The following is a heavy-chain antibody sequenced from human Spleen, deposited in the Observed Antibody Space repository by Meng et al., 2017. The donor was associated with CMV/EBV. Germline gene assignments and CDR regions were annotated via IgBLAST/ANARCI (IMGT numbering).Heavy chain of an antibody. D-gene: IGHD2-21*02. CDR1: GFTFSSYA. Sequence: GESLKISCAASGFTFSSYAMHWVRQAPGKGLEWVAVISYDGSNKYYADSVKGRFTISRDNAKKTLTLQMNILTVEDTALYYCAKGGGERVTFDAMDVWGQGTTVTVSS. V-gene: IGHV3-30-3*01. CDR2: ISYDGSNK. CDR3: AKGGGERVTFDAMDV. J-gene: IGHJ6*02.